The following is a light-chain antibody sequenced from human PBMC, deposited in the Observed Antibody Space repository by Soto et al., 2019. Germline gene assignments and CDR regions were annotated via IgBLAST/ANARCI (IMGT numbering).Light chain of an antibody. J-gene: IGKJ1*01. Sequence: IVMTQSRSAVSVSPGVGATLSCRASQSVSSKLAWYQQKPGQAPRLLIYGASTRATGIPARFSGSGSGTEFTLIISSLQSEDSAVYYCQQYNSWLWTFGQGTKVDIK. CDR2: GAS. CDR1: QSVSSK. CDR3: QQYNSWLWT. V-gene: IGKV3-15*01.